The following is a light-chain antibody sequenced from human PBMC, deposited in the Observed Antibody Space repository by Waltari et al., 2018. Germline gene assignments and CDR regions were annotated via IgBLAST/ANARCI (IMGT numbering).Light chain of an antibody. CDR1: SSDVGGYNS. J-gene: IGLJ1*01. CDR3: SSYRTSSTYV. Sequence: QSALTQPASVSGSPGQSTTISCTGSSSDVGGYNSVSWYQHHPGKVPKLMIYGVSNRPSGVSNRFSGSKSGNTASLTISGLQAEDEADYYCSSYRTSSTYVFGTGTKVTFL. CDR2: GVS. V-gene: IGLV2-14*01.